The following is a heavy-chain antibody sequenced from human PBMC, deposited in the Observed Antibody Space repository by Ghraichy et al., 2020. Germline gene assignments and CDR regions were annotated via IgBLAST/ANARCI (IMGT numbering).Heavy chain of an antibody. CDR3: ARVEDGELIDY. Sequence: SLNISCTVSGGSISSGGYYWSWIRQHPGKGLEWIGYIYYSGSTYYNPSLKSRVTISVDTSKNQFSLKLSSVTAADTAVYYCARVEDGELIDYWGQGTLVTVSS. J-gene: IGHJ4*02. D-gene: IGHD1-26*01. CDR2: IYYSGST. CDR1: GGSISSGGYY. V-gene: IGHV4-31*03.